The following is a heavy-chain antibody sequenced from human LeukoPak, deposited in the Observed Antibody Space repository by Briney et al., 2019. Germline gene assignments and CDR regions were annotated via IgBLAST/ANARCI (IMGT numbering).Heavy chain of an antibody. V-gene: IGHV1-2*02. D-gene: IGHD3-22*01. CDR1: GYTFTSYY. Sequence: RASVKVSFKASGYTFTSYYMHWVRQAPGQGLEWMGWINPNSGGTKYAQKFQGRVSMTRDTSVSTAYMELSMLRSDDTAVYSCARGPYYYDSSDYYIGYWGQGTLVTVSS. CDR2: INPNSGGT. CDR3: ARGPYYYDSSDYYIGY. J-gene: IGHJ4*02.